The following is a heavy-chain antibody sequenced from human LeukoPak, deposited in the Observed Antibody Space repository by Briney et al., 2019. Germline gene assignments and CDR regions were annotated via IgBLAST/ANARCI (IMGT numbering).Heavy chain of an antibody. V-gene: IGHV4-61*02. CDR1: GGSISSASYY. CDR2: IYTSGTT. Sequence: SETLSLTCTVSGGSISSASYYWSWLRQPAGKGLQWFGRIYTSGTTYYNPSLKSRVTISVDTSKNQFSLKLSSVTAADTAVYYCARRAAAAGTEDYWGQGTLVTVSS. D-gene: IGHD6-13*01. CDR3: ARRAAAAGTEDY. J-gene: IGHJ4*02.